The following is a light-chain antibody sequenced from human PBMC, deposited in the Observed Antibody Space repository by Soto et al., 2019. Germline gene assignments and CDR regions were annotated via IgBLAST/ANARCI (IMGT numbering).Light chain of an antibody. CDR1: QSVGSW. CDR3: QQYDAYPWT. J-gene: IGKJ2*02. CDR2: KAS. Sequence: DIQMTQSPSTLSASVGDRVTITCRASQSVGSWLAWYQQKPGKAPKYLIYKASILESGVPSRFSGSGSGTEFTLTIRSLQPDDFATYYCQQYDAYPWTFGQGPKLDFK. V-gene: IGKV1-5*03.